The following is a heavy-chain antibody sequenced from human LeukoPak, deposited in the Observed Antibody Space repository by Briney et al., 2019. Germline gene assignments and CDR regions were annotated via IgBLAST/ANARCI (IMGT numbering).Heavy chain of an antibody. J-gene: IGHJ4*02. D-gene: IGHD2-2*01. CDR1: GGSISSYY. V-gene: IGHV4-59*12. Sequence: SETLSLTCTVSGGSISSYYWSWIRQPPGKGLEWIGYIYYSGSTNYNPSLKSRVTISVDTSKNQFSLKLSSVTAADTAVYYCARGGGYCNSISCYFDYWGQGTLVTVSS. CDR3: ARGGGYCNSISCYFDY. CDR2: IYYSGST.